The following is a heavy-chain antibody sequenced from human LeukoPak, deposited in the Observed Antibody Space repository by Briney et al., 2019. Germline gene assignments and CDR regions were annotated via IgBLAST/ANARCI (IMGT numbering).Heavy chain of an antibody. CDR2: INHSGSA. J-gene: IGHJ3*02. D-gene: IGHD3-16*01. CDR1: GGPISSGGYS. CDR3: ARDQTSLGAFDI. Sequence: SETLSLTCAVSGGPISSGGYSWSWIRQPPGKGLEWIGEINHSGSANYNPSLKSRVTISVDTSKNQFSLKLSSVTAADTAVYYCARDQTSLGAFDIWGQGTMVTVSS. V-gene: IGHV4-34*01.